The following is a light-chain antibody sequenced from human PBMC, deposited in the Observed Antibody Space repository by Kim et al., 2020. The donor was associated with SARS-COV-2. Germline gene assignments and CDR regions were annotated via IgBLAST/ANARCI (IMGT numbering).Light chain of an antibody. J-gene: IGKJ5*01. CDR1: QGVSTD. V-gene: IGKV3D-15*01. CDR2: GAS. CDR3: QQYKNWPPIT. Sequence: APRERATLSCRASQGVSTDLAWYQQKSGQAPRLLIYGASTRATGIPARFSGSGSGTEFTLTISGLQSEDLAVYYCQQYKNWPPITFGQGTRLEIK.